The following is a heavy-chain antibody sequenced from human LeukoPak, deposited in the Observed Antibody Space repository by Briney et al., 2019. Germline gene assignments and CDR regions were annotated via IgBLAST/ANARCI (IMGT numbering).Heavy chain of an antibody. V-gene: IGHV3-30*12. D-gene: IGHD3-16*02. CDR3: ARDPLRDDYVWGNYRNGADY. Sequence: GSLRLSCAASGFTFSSYGTHWVRQAPGKGLEWVAVMSYDGSKKYYTDSVKGRFTISRDNSQSTLYLQMNSLRAEDTAVYYCARDPLRDDYVWGNYRNGADYWGQGTLVTVSS. CDR2: MSYDGSKK. CDR1: GFTFSSYG. J-gene: IGHJ4*02.